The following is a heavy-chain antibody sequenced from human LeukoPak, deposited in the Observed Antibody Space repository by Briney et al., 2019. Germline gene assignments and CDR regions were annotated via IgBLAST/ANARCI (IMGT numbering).Heavy chain of an antibody. J-gene: IGHJ6*03. CDR3: ARGREGFTAMVTHYYYSYMDV. CDR1: GGTFSSYA. Sequence: GSSVKVSCKASGGTFSSYAISWVRQAPGQGLEWMGGIIPIFGTPNYAQNFQARVTITADESTSTAYMELTSLRSEDTAVYYCARGREGFTAMVTHYYYSYMDVWGKGTTVTVSS. V-gene: IGHV1-69*01. CDR2: IIPIFGTP. D-gene: IGHD5-18*01.